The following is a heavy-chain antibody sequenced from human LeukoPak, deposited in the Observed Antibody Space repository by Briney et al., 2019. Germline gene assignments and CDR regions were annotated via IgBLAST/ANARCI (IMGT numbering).Heavy chain of an antibody. D-gene: IGHD3-22*01. CDR2: IYHSGST. V-gene: IGHV4-38-2*02. J-gene: IGHJ4*02. CDR1: GYSISSGYY. CDR3: ARDHGVTMIVVVGFDY. Sequence: SETLSLTCTVSGYSISSGYYWGWIRQPPGKGLEWIGSIYHSGSTYYNPSLKSRATISVDTSKNQFSLKLSSVTAADTAVYYCARDHGVTMIVVVGFDYWGQGTLVTVSS.